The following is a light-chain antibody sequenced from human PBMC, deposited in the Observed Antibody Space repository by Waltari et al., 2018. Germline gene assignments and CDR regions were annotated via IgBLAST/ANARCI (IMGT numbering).Light chain of an antibody. Sequence: ELVLTPSPGALSLSPGEPATLSCRASQSIGRTIAWYQQKPGQAPRLLIYATSTRATGIPDRFSGSGSETDFSLTIYRLEPEDFAVYYCQHYVRLPVTFGQGTKVEIK. V-gene: IGKV3-20*01. CDR3: QHYVRLPVT. CDR1: QSIGRT. J-gene: IGKJ1*01. CDR2: ATS.